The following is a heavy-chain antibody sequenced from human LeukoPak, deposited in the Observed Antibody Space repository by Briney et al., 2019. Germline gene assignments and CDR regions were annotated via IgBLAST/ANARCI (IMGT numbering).Heavy chain of an antibody. V-gene: IGHV4-30-4*01. CDR2: IYYSGST. CDR3: ARDPADRFDY. CDR1: GDSISSGDYY. Sequence: SQTLSLTCSVSGDSISSGDYYWSWIRQPPGKGLEWIGYIYYSGSTYYNPSLKSRVTISVDTSKNQFSLKLSSVTAADTAVYYCARDPADRFDYSGQGTLVTVSS. J-gene: IGHJ4*02.